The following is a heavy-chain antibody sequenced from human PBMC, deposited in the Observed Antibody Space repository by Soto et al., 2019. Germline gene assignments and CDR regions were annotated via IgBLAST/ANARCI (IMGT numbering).Heavy chain of an antibody. J-gene: IGHJ4*02. V-gene: IGHV3-21*02. Sequence: EVQLVVSGGGLVKPGGSLRLSCAASGFTFSYYSMSWVRQAPGRGLEWVSSISSSTTYISYADSVRGRFTISRDNAKNSLDLQMNSLRAEDTAVYYCARARDQFGGHFDYWGRGILVTVSS. CDR1: GFTFSYYS. D-gene: IGHD2-15*01. CDR3: ARARDQFGGHFDY. CDR2: ISSSTTYI.